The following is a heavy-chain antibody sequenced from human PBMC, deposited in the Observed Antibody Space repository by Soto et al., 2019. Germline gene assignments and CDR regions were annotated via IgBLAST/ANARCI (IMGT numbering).Heavy chain of an antibody. Sequence: QVQLVQSGAEVKKPGSSVKVSCKASGGTFSSYTISWVRQAPGQGLEWMGRIIPILGIANYAQKFQGRVTITADKSTSTAYMELSSLRSEDTAVYYCAKDHWYSSRDGMDVWGQGTTVTVSS. CDR2: IIPILGIA. V-gene: IGHV1-69*02. D-gene: IGHD6-19*01. J-gene: IGHJ6*02. CDR3: AKDHWYSSRDGMDV. CDR1: GGTFSSYT.